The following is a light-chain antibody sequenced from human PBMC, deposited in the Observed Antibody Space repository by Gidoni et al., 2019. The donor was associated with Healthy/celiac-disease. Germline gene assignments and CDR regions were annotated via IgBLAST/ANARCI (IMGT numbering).Light chain of an antibody. CDR3: QHDNSYST. Sequence: DIKMTQSPSTLSASVGDRVTIPCRTSQSISSWLAWYQQKPGKAPKLLIYKASMLESGVTSRCSGSGSGTDFTITISSLQPDDFATYYCQHDNSYSTFGQGTKLEIK. CDR1: QSISSW. J-gene: IGKJ2*01. V-gene: IGKV1-5*03. CDR2: KAS.